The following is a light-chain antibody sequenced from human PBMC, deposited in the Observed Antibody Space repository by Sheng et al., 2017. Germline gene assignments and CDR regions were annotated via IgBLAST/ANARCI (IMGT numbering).Light chain of an antibody. J-gene: IGKJ2*03. Sequence: EIVLTQSPATLSVSPGERATLSCRASQPVSGSLVWYQQKPGQAPRLLIYDASHRATGIPARFSGSGSGTDFTLTISGLEPEDFAIYYCHQRNKWWYSFGQGTKLGIK. CDR3: HQRNKWWYS. V-gene: IGKV3-11*01. CDR2: DAS. CDR1: QPVSGS.